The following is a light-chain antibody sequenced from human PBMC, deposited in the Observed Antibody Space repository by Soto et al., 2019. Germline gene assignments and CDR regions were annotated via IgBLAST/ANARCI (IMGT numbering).Light chain of an antibody. Sequence: QSALTQPASVSGSPGQSITISCTGTISDVGGYKYVSWYQQHPDKAPKLIIFEVSNRPSGISSRFSGSKSGSTASLTISGLQAEDEADYYCASYTSSSTSVIFGRGTQLTVL. CDR1: ISDVGGYKY. CDR2: EVS. CDR3: ASYTSSSTSVI. V-gene: IGLV2-14*01. J-gene: IGLJ2*01.